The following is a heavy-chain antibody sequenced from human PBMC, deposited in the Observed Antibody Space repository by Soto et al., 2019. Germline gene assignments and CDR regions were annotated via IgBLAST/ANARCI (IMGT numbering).Heavy chain of an antibody. Sequence: SETLSLTCAVYGGSFSGYYWSWIRQPPGKGLEWIGEINHSGSTNYNPSLKSRVTISVDTSKNQFSLRLSSVTAADTAVYYCARADDFDWLSLDYWGQGTLVTVSS. D-gene: IGHD3-9*01. CDR2: INHSGST. CDR3: ARADDFDWLSLDY. CDR1: GGSFSGYY. J-gene: IGHJ4*02. V-gene: IGHV4-34*01.